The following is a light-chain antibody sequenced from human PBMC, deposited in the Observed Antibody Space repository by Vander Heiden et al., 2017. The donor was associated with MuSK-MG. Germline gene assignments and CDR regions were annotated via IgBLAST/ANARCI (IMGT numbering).Light chain of an antibody. J-gene: IGLJ3*02. CDR1: NSNIGAGYD. Sequence: QSVLAQPPSVSGAPAQRVTISCTGTNSNIGAGYDVHWYQQFPGTAPKLLSYGNTNRPSGVPDRFSASKSDTSASLAISGLQADDEADYYCQSYDTALSGALFGGGTKLTVL. V-gene: IGLV1-40*01. CDR2: GNT. CDR3: QSYDTALSGAL.